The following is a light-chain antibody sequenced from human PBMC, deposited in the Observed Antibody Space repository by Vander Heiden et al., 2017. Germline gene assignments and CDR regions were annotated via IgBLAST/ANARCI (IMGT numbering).Light chain of an antibody. V-gene: IGKV4-1*01. CDR3: QQNDGTPRT. CDR2: WAS. Sequence: DIVMTQSPDSLAVSLGERATINCKSSQNVLYSSNNKNYLAWYQQKAGQPPKLLIYWASTRESGVPDRFSGSGSGTDFTLTISSLQAEDVAVYYCQQNDGTPRTFGQGTKVEIK. J-gene: IGKJ1*01. CDR1: QNVLYSSNNKNY.